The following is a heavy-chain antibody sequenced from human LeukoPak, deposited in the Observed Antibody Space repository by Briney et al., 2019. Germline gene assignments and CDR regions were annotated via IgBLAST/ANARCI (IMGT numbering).Heavy chain of an antibody. CDR2: IYASGST. D-gene: IGHD3-22*01. CDR1: GYSISSGSYY. CDR3: ARGHYYDFSGFFDY. V-gene: IGHV4-61*02. J-gene: IGHJ4*02. Sequence: SETLSLTCAVSGYSISSGSYYWSWIRQPAGKGLEWIGRIYASGSTNYNPSLESRVTMSVDTSKNQFSLELTSLTAADTAVYYCARGHYYDFSGFFDYWGQGILVAVSS.